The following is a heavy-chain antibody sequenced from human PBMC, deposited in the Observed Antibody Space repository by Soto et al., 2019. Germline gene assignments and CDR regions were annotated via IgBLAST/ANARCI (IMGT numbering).Heavy chain of an antibody. CDR1: GGSMSDFF. J-gene: IGHJ4*02. CDR3: ARDGYDGSGSPYPAY. D-gene: IGHD3-10*01. Sequence: SETMSLTWSVSGGSMSDFFWGWIRQSPERGLEWIGYVYYLGSTDYNPSLKSRVTISVDTSKRQFSLRLSSVTAADAAIYYCARDGYDGSGSPYPAYWGPGTQVT. CDR2: VYYLGST. V-gene: IGHV4-59*01.